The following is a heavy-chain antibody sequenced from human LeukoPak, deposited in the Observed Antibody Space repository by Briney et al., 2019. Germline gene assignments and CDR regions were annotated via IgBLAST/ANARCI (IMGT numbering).Heavy chain of an antibody. D-gene: IGHD1-26*01. CDR1: GFTFSSYS. CDR3: AREWELPPNFDY. CDR2: ISSSSSYI. V-gene: IGHV3-21*01. J-gene: IGHJ4*02. Sequence: GGSLRLSCAASGFTFSSYSMNWVRQAPGKGLEWVSSISSSSSYIYYADSVKGRITISRDNAKNSLYLQMNSLRAEDTAVYYCAREWELPPNFDYWGQGTLVTVSS.